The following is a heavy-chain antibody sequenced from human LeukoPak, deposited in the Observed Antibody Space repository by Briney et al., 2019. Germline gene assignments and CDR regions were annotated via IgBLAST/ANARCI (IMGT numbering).Heavy chain of an antibody. J-gene: IGHJ4*02. V-gene: IGHV4-39*01. CDR3: ARHYYDSSGYPFDY. CDR1: GGSISSSSYY. CDR2: IYYSGST. Sequence: PSETLSLTCTVSGGSISSSSYYWGWIRQPPGKGLEWIGSIYYSGSTYYNPSLKSRVTISVDTSKNQFSLKLSSVTAADTAVYYCARHYYDSSGYPFDYWGQGTLVTVSS. D-gene: IGHD3-22*01.